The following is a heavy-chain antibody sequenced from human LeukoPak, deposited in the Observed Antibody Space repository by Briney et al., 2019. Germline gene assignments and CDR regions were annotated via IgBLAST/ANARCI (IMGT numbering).Heavy chain of an antibody. D-gene: IGHD3-10*01. CDR1: GGSISSYY. V-gene: IGHV4-59*08. CDR3: ARGPPMVRGIHAFDP. CDR2: IYYSGST. Sequence: SETLSLTCTVSGGSISSYYWSWIRQPPGKGLEWIGYIYYSGSTNYNPSLKSRVTISVDTSKNQFSLKLSSVTAADTAVYYCARGPPMVRGIHAFDPWGQGTLVTVSS. J-gene: IGHJ5*02.